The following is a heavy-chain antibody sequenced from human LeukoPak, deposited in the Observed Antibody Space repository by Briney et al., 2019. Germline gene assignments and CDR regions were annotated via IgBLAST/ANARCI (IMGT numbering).Heavy chain of an antibody. CDR1: GFTFSSYA. J-gene: IGHJ4*02. Sequence: PGGSLRLSCAASGFTFSSYAMSWVRQAPGKGLEWVSAISGSGGSTYYADSVKGRFTISRDNSKNTLYLQMNSLRAEDTAVYYCAKVPPHYYDSSGYPYYFDYWGQGTLVTVSS. D-gene: IGHD3-22*01. CDR2: ISGSGGST. CDR3: AKVPPHYYDSSGYPYYFDY. V-gene: IGHV3-23*01.